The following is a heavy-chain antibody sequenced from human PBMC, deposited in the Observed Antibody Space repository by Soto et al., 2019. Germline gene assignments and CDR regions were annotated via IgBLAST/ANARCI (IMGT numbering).Heavy chain of an antibody. CDR3: ARHDGFSSGWIFDY. V-gene: IGHV4-39*01. Sequence: SETLSLTCTVSGDSISSGDYYWSWIRQPPGKGLEWIGCIYYSGNTYYNPSLKSRVTISVDTSNNQLSLKLRSVTAADTAVYYCARHDGFSSGWIFDYWGHGTLVTVSS. J-gene: IGHJ4*01. D-gene: IGHD6-19*01. CDR1: GDSISSGDYY. CDR2: IYYSGNT.